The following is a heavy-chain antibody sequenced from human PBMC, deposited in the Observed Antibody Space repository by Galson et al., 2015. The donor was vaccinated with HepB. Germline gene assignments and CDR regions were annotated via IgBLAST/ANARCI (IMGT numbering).Heavy chain of an antibody. CDR1: GYSFTSYW. Sequence: QSGAEVKKPGESLRISCKGSGYSFTSYWISWVRQMPGKGLEWMGRIDPSDSYTNYSPSLQGHVAISADKSISTAYLQWSSLQASDTAMYYCAGIVGNWFDYWGQGTLVTVSS. CDR2: IDPSDSYT. CDR3: AGIVGNWFDY. J-gene: IGHJ4*02. D-gene: IGHD1-26*01. V-gene: IGHV5-10-1*01.